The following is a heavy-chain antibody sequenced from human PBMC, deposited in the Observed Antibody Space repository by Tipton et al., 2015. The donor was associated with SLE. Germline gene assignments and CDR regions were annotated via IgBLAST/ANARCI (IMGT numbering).Heavy chain of an antibody. J-gene: IGHJ6*03. Sequence: LRLSCTVSGDSISSHYWSWIRQHPGKGLEWIGYIYYSGSTYYNPSLKSRVTISVDTSKNQFSLKLSSVTAADTAVYYCARSHSSSYYYYYYYMDVWGKGTTVTVSS. V-gene: IGHV4-59*06. CDR2: IYYSGST. CDR3: ARSHSSSYYYYYYYMDV. CDR1: GDSISSHY. D-gene: IGHD6-13*01.